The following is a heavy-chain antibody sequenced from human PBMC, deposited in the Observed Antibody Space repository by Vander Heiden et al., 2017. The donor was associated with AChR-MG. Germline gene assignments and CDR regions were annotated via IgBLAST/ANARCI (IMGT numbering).Heavy chain of an antibody. CDR2: ISYDGSNK. V-gene: IGHV3-30*18. CDR1: GFTFSSYG. CDR3: AKPPGAIFVGVPTPYYFDY. J-gene: IGHJ4*01. Sequence: QVQLVESGGGVVQPGRSLRLSCAASGFTFSSYGLHWFRQAPGKGLEWVAVISYDGSNKYYADSVKGRVTISRDNSKNTLYLQMNSLRAEDTAVYYCAKPPGAIFVGVPTPYYFDYWVHVSLVTVSS. D-gene: IGHD3-3*01.